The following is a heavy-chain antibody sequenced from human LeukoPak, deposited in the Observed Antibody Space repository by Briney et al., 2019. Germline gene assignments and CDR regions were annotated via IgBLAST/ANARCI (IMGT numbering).Heavy chain of an antibody. CDR2: INSDGSST. CDR1: GFTFSTYW. D-gene: IGHD3-22*01. V-gene: IGHV3-74*01. Sequence: GGSLRLSCAASGFTFSTYWMHWVRQGPGKGLVWVSRINSDGSSTTYADSVKGRFTISRDNAKITLYLQMNSLRAEDTAVYYCARRGYYDSSGNGFDYWGQGTLVTVSS. CDR3: ARRGYYDSSGNGFDY. J-gene: IGHJ4*02.